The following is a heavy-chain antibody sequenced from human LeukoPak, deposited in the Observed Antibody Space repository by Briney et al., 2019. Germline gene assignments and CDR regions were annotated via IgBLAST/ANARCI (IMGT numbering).Heavy chain of an antibody. CDR1: GFTFGDYA. CDR2: IRSKAYGGTT. J-gene: IGHJ4*02. Sequence: GSLRLSCTASGFTFGDYAMSWVRPAPGKGLEWVGFIRSKAYGGTTEYAASVKGRFTISRDDSKSIAYLQMNSLKTEDTAVYYCTRAHSSGWYVFEMDYWGQGTLVTVSS. CDR3: TRAHSSGWYVFEMDY. D-gene: IGHD6-19*01. V-gene: IGHV3-49*04.